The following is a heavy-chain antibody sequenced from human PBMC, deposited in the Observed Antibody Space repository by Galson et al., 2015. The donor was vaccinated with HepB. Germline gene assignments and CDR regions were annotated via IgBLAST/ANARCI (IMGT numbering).Heavy chain of an antibody. CDR1: VFTFSSYA. CDR3: AKDLNYYDSSGYYYLSTPLDY. CDR2: ISGSGGST. V-gene: IGHV3-23*01. J-gene: IGHJ4*02. Sequence: SLRLSCAASVFTFSSYAMSWVRQAPGKGLEWVSAISGSGGSTYYADSVKGRFTISRDNSKNTLYLQMNSLRAEDTAVYYCAKDLNYYDSSGYYYLSTPLDYWGQGTLVTVSS. D-gene: IGHD3-22*01.